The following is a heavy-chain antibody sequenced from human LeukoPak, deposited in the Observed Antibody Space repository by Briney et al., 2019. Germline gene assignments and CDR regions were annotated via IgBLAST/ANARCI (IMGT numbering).Heavy chain of an antibody. CDR3: ARDQWLDY. D-gene: IGHD6-19*01. CDR1: GFTFSGYI. Sequence: PGGSLRLSCAASGFTFSGYIMNWVRQAPGKGLEWVSFISSTSNTIYYADSEKGRFTVSRDNAKNSLYLQMNSLRAEDTAVYYCARDQWLDYWGQGTLVTVSS. CDR2: ISSTSNTI. V-gene: IGHV3-48*01. J-gene: IGHJ4*02.